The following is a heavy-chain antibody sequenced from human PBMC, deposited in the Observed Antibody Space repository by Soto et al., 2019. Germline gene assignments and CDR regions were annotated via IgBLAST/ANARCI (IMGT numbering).Heavy chain of an antibody. V-gene: IGHV3-30*03. CDR2: ILHDGSAE. D-gene: IGHD4-4*01. Sequence: PGGSLRLCCAASGFTFTSYDMHWVRQAPGKGLEWMALILHDGSAEYYADSVKGRFTISRDNSRSTLYLQMNSLRAEDTAVYYCARSRDGYSFYFYYGMDGWGQGTTVTVSS. J-gene: IGHJ6*02. CDR1: GFTFTSYD. CDR3: ARSRDGYSFYFYYGMDG.